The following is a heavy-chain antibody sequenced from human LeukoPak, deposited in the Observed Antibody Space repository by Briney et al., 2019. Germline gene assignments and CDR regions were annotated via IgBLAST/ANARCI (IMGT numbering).Heavy chain of an antibody. Sequence: SETLSLTCTVSGGSISSSSYYWGWIRQPPGKGLEWIGSIYYSGSTNYNPSLKSRVTISVDTSKNQFSLKLSSVTAADTAVYYCASDYGDWGTYFQHWGQGTLVTVSS. CDR3: ASDYGDWGTYFQH. CDR1: GGSISSSSYY. V-gene: IGHV4-39*07. CDR2: IYYSGST. D-gene: IGHD4-17*01. J-gene: IGHJ1*01.